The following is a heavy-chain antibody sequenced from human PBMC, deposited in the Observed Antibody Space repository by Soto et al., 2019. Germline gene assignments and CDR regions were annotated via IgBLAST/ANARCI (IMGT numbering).Heavy chain of an antibody. CDR2: ISHSGST. CDR1: GGSFTGYY. J-gene: IGHJ4*02. CDR3: ARNGGSTWYYFDS. Sequence: QVQLQQWGAGLLKPSETLSLTCAVNGGSFTGYYGAWIRQSPGKGLEWIGEISHSGSTNYNPSLKSRVALAVGTSKHQFPLKLSSVTAADTGMYYCARNGGSTWYYFDSWGQGTVVTVSS. V-gene: IGHV4-34*01. D-gene: IGHD6-13*01.